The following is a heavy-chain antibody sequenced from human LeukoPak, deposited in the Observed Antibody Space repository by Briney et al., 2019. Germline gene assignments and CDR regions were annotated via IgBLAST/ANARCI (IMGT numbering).Heavy chain of an antibody. CDR1: GFSFSSSR. D-gene: IGHD3-22*01. CDR2: INSRGDYI. J-gene: IGHJ1*01. CDR3: AIMHGYYDGTGYWVQ. V-gene: IGHV3-21*04. Sequence: GGSLRLSCAASGFSFSSSRMNWVRQAPGKGLECVSSINSRGDYIYYADSVKGRFTISRDNPWNTLYMQMNSLRDEDTAVYYCAIMHGYYDGTGYWVQWGQGTLVTVSS.